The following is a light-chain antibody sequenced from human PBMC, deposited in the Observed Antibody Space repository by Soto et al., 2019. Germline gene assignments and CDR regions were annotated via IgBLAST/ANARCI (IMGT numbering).Light chain of an antibody. CDR1: SSNIGAGFD. V-gene: IGLV1-40*01. CDR2: ENN. J-gene: IGLJ1*01. Sequence: QSALTQSPSVSGAPGQRVSISCTGTSSNIGAGFDVHWYQQLPATAPKLLIYENNNRPSGVPDRFSGSKSGTSASLAITGLQAEDEADYYCQSYDTSLSGGSVFGTGTKVTVL. CDR3: QSYDTSLSGGSV.